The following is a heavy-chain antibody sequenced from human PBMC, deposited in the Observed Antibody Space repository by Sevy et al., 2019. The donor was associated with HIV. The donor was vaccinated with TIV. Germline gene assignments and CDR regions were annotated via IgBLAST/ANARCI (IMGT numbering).Heavy chain of an antibody. J-gene: IGHJ4*02. D-gene: IGHD3-22*01. Sequence: GGSLRLSCAASGFMFGNYEMNWVRQVPGKGLEWVSYISGNGRTTYHADSLKGRFTISRDNAKNSVYLQMNSLRVEDTAIYYCARDISPYNSSGAFDRWGQGSLVTVSS. V-gene: IGHV3-48*03. CDR1: GFMFGNYE. CDR2: ISGNGRTT. CDR3: ARDISPYNSSGAFDR.